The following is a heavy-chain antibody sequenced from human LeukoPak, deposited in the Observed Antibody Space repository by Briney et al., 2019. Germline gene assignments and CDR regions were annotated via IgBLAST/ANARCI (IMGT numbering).Heavy chain of an antibody. V-gene: IGHV1-18*01. CDR1: GYTFTSYS. D-gene: IGHD6-13*01. CDR2: ISAYNGNT. J-gene: IGHJ6*02. CDR3: ARDLEIAAAGTFNYYYYYGMDV. Sequence: ASVKVSCKASGYTFTSYSISWVRQAPGQGLEWMGWISAYNGNTNYAQKLQGRVTMTTDTSTSTAYMELRSLRSDDTAVYYCARDLEIAAAGTFNYYYYYGMDVWGQGTTVTVSS.